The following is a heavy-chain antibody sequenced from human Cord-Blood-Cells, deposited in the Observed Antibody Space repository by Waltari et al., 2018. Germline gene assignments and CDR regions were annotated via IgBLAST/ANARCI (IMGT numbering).Heavy chain of an antibody. CDR3: ARAPIGGATNGFDP. CDR2: IKHSGRT. V-gene: IGHV4-34*01. D-gene: IGHD1-26*01. J-gene: IGHJ5*01. Sequence: QVQLQQWGAGLLKPSETLSLTCAVYGGSFSGYYWSWIRQPPGTGLEWIGEIKHSGRTQYNRSLKRCIPRAEGTAKHRFSLERISVTAADTAVCYCARAPIGGATNGFDPWGKGTLVTVSS. CDR1: GGSFSGYY.